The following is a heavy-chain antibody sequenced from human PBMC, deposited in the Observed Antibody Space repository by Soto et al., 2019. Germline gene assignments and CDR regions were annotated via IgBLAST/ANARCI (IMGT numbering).Heavy chain of an antibody. CDR2: IIPIFGTA. CDR1: GRTFSSYA. D-gene: IGHD3-9*01. J-gene: IGHJ6*02. V-gene: IGHV1-69*06. CDR3: ARGPYYDILTGYYGGRYYYYGMDV. Sequence: SVKVSCKASGRTFSSYAISWVRQAPGQGLEWMGGIIPIFGTANYAQKFQGRVTITADKSTSTAYMELSSLRSEDTAVYYCARGPYYDILTGYYGGRYYYYGMDVWGQGTTVTVSS.